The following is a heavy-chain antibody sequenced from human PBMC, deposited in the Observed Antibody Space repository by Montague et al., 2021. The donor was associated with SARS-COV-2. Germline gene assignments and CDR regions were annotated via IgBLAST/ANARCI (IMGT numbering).Heavy chain of an antibody. Sequence: SETLSLTCGVSGGSINSYYWSWIRQPAGRGLEGIGRIYTSGRTNHSPSLKSRVTITVDTSRNHLSLELTSVTAADTAVYYCARDSGTSGWGYWYHGLAVWGQGTTVTVSS. V-gene: IGHV4-4*07. CDR2: IYTSGRT. J-gene: IGHJ6*02. CDR3: ARDSGTSGWGYWYHGLAV. D-gene: IGHD6-19*01. CDR1: GGSINSYY.